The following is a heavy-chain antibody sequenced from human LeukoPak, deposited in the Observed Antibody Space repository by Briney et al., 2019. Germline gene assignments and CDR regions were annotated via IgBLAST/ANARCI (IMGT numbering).Heavy chain of an antibody. Sequence: PGGSLRLSCAASGFTFDDYGISWVRQAPGKGLEWVSGINWNGGSTGYADSVKGRFTISRDNAKNSLYLQMNSLRAEDTALYYCARADGYSYGLCFDYWGQGTLVTVSS. CDR3: ARADGYSYGLCFDY. V-gene: IGHV3-20*04. CDR2: INWNGGST. CDR1: GFTFDDYG. J-gene: IGHJ4*02. D-gene: IGHD5-18*01.